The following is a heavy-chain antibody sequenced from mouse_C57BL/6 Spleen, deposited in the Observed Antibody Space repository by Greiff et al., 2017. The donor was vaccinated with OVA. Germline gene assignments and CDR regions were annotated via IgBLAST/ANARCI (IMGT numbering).Heavy chain of an antibody. J-gene: IGHJ4*01. CDR3: ARSSYGSSYEAMDY. Sequence: QVQLQQPGAELVKPGASVKLSCKASGYTFTSYWMHWVKQRPGQGLEWIGMIHPNSGSTNYNEKFKSKATLTVDKSSSTAYMQLSSLTSEDSAVYYGARSSYGSSYEAMDYWGQGTSVTVSS. D-gene: IGHD1-1*01. V-gene: IGHV1-64*01. CDR1: GYTFTSYW. CDR2: IHPNSGST.